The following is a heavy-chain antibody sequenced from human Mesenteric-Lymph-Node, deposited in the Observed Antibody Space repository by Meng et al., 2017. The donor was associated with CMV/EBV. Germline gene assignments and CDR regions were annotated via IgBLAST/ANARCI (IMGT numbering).Heavy chain of an antibody. Sequence: SETLSLTCAVYGGSFSGYYWSWIRQPPGKGLEWIGEIYHSGSTNYNPSLKSRVTISVDTSKNQFSLKLSSVTAADTAVYYCARGEVYSSTFYWGQGTLVTVSS. CDR2: IYHSGST. CDR1: GGSFSGYY. CDR3: ARGEVYSSTFY. D-gene: IGHD5-18*01. V-gene: IGHV4-34*01. J-gene: IGHJ4*02.